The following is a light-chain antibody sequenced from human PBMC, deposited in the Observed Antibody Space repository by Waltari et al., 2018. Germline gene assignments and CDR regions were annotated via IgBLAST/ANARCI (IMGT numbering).Light chain of an antibody. CDR2: KAS. V-gene: IGKV1-5*03. CDR1: QSISTS. CDR3: QQYEDYPVT. J-gene: IGKJ4*01. Sequence: DIQLTQSPSTLSASVGDRVSITCRASQSISTSLAWYQRKSGKAPELLTYKASTLESGVPSRFSGSGSGTEFTLTLSSLQPDDFGTYYCQQYEDYPVTFGGGTKVEIK.